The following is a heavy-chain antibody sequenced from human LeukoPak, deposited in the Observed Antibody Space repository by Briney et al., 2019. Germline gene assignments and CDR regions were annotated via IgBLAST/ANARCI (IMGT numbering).Heavy chain of an antibody. D-gene: IGHD6-19*01. CDR2: IYYSGST. CDR3: ASPTKCGGSGWSWYFDL. Sequence: SETLSLTCTVSGGSISSYYWSWIRQPPGKGLEGIGYIYYSGSTNYNPSLKSRVTISVDTSKNQFSLKLSSVTAADTAVYYCASPTKCGGSGWSWYFDLWGRGTLVTVSS. CDR1: GGSISSYY. V-gene: IGHV4-59*08. J-gene: IGHJ2*01.